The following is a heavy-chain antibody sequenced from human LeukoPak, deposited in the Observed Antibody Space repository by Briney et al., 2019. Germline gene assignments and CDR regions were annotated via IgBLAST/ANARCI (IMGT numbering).Heavy chain of an antibody. CDR1: GGSISSYH. J-gene: IGHJ4*02. V-gene: IGHV4-59*08. D-gene: IGHD6-19*01. CDR2: MYYSGST. CDR3: ARYEAVAGVFDS. Sequence: SETLSLTCTVSGGSISSYHWSWIRQPPGKGLEWIGNMYYSGSTNYNPSLKSRVTISVDTSKNHFSLKLSSVTAADTALYYCARYEAVAGVFDSWGQGILVTVSS.